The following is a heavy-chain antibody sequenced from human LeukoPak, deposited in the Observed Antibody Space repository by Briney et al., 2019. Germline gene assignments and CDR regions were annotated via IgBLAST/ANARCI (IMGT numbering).Heavy chain of an antibody. D-gene: IGHD6-25*01. Sequence: ASVKVSCKASGYTFTGYYMHWVRQAPGQGLEWTGWINPNSGGTNYAQKFQGWVTMTRDTSISTAYMELSRLRSDDTAVYYCARDPSRLPAVYYFDYWGQGTLVTVSS. CDR1: GYTFTGYY. CDR2: INPNSGGT. V-gene: IGHV1-2*04. CDR3: ARDPSRLPAVYYFDY. J-gene: IGHJ4*02.